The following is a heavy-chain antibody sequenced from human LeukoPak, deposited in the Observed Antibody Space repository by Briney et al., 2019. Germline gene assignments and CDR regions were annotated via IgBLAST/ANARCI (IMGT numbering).Heavy chain of an antibody. CDR1: GFTFSSYS. CDR3: ARDREYCTSTSCYVGDAFDI. V-gene: IGHV3-48*01. D-gene: IGHD2-2*01. Sequence: SGGSLRLSCAASGFTFSSYSMNWVRQAPGKGPEWVSYISSSSSTIYYADSVKGRFTISRDNAKNSLYLQMNSLRAEDTAVYYCARDREYCTSTSCYVGDAFDIWGQGTMVTVSS. J-gene: IGHJ3*02. CDR2: ISSSSSTI.